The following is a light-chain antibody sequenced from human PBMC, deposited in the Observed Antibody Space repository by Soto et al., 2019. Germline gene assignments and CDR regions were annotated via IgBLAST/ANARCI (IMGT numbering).Light chain of an antibody. V-gene: IGKV1-27*01. CDR2: AAS. J-gene: IGKJ1*01. Sequence: DIQMTQSPSSLSASVEDRVTITCRASHGISNYLAWYQQKPGKVPKLLIYAASTLQSGVPSRFSGSGSGTDFTLTISSLQPEDVATYYCQKYNSAPWTFGQGTKVEIK. CDR1: HGISNY. CDR3: QKYNSAPWT.